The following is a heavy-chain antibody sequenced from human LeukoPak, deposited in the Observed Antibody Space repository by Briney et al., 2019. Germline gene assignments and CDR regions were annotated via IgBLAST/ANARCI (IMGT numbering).Heavy chain of an antibody. D-gene: IGHD5-18*01. CDR3: ARRRGYSYGFGY. J-gene: IGHJ4*02. V-gene: IGHV4-34*01. CDR2: INHSGST. CDR1: GGSFSGYY. Sequence: SETLSLTCAVYGGSFSGYYWSWIRQPPGKGLEWIGEINHSGSTNYNPSLKSRVTISVDTSKNQFSLKLSSVTAADTAVYYCARRRGYSYGFGYWGQGTLVTVSS.